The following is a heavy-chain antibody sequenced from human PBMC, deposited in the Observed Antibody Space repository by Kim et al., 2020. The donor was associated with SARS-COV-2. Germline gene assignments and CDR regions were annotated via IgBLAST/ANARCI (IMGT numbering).Heavy chain of an antibody. CDR3: ARDFPPGIAARPSDY. J-gene: IGHJ4*02. CDR2: IYYSGST. CDR1: GGSISSGDYY. V-gene: IGHV4-30-4*01. Sequence: SETLSLTCTVSGGSISSGDYYWSWIRQPPGKGLEWIGYIYYSGSTYYNPSLKSRVTISVDTSKNQFSLKLSSVTAADTAVYYCARDFPPGIAARPSDYWGQGTLVTVSS. D-gene: IGHD6-6*01.